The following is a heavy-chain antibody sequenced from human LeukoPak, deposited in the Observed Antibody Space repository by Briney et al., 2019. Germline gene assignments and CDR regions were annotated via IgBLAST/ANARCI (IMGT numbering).Heavy chain of an antibody. CDR2: INPSGGST. CDR1: GYTFTSYY. V-gene: IGHV1-46*01. Sequence: ASVKVSCKASGYTFTSYYMHWVRQAPGQGLEWMGIINPSGGSTSYAQKFQGRVTMTRDMSTSTVYMELSSLRSEDTAVYYCARRGKYCSSTSCYNRTNWFDPWGQGTLVTVSS. D-gene: IGHD2-2*02. CDR3: ARRGKYCSSTSCYNRTNWFDP. J-gene: IGHJ5*02.